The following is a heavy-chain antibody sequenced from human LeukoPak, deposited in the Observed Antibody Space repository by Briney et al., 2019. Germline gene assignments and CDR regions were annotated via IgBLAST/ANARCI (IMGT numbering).Heavy chain of an antibody. J-gene: IGHJ4*02. Sequence: ASVKVSCKASGYTFTGYYMHWVRQAPGQGLEWMGWINPNSGGTNYAQKFQGRVTMTRDTSISTAYMELSRLRSDDTAVYFCARDQHTGSQKISDYWGQGTLVTVSS. CDR1: GYTFTGYY. V-gene: IGHV1-2*02. CDR3: ARDQHTGSQKISDY. D-gene: IGHD2-21*01. CDR2: INPNSGGT.